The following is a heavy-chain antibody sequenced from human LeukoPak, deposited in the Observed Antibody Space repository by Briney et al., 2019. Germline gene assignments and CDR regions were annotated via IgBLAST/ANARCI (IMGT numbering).Heavy chain of an antibody. CDR3: AKSGYSSLNYYYYMDV. J-gene: IGHJ6*03. D-gene: IGHD6-13*01. Sequence: GGSLRLSCAASGFTFSSYAMSWVRQAPGKGLEWVSAISGSGGSTYYADSVKGRFTISRDNSKNTLYLQMNSLRAEDTAVYYCAKSGYSSLNYYYYMDVWGKGTTVTVSS. V-gene: IGHV3-23*01. CDR2: ISGSGGST. CDR1: GFTFSSYA.